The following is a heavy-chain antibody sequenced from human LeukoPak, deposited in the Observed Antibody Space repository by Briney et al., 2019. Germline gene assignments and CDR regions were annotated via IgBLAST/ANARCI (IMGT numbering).Heavy chain of an antibody. CDR1: GFTFSSYA. J-gene: IGHJ6*02. D-gene: IGHD1-26*01. CDR3: ARSLGTGIVGAIRYYGMDV. Sequence: PGRSLRPSCAASGFTFSSYAMHWVRQAPGKGLEWVAVISYDGSNKYYADSVKGRFTISRGNSKNTLYLQMNSLRAEDTAVYYCARSLGTGIVGAIRYYGMDVWGQGTTVTVSS. CDR2: ISYDGSNK. V-gene: IGHV3-30-3*01.